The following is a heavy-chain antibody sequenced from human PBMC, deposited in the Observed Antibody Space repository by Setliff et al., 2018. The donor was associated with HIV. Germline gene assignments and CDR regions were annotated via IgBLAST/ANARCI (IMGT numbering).Heavy chain of an antibody. V-gene: IGHV1-18*01. J-gene: IGHJ6*02. CDR2: ISPNFGHT. Sequence: GASVKVSCKASGYTFTTYGISWVRQAPGHGLEWMGWISPNFGHTNYAQNFLGRVTMTIDTSTSRAYMESRSLRSDDTAMYFCARLGSGWSDSYYYAMDIWGQGTTVTVSS. CDR3: ARLGSGWSDSYYYAMDI. D-gene: IGHD6-19*01. CDR1: GYTFTTYG.